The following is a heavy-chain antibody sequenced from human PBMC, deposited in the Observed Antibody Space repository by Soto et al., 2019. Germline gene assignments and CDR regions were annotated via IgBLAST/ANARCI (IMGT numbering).Heavy chain of an antibody. Sequence: QVQLQQWGAGLLKPSETLSLTCAVYGGSFSGYYWSWIRQPPGKGLEWIGEINHSGSTNYNPSLTRRVSISVDTSKNQSSLKLSAVTAADTAVYYCARGRIVVVPAAIKNWFDPWGQGTLVTVSS. CDR2: INHSGST. CDR1: GGSFSGYY. V-gene: IGHV4-34*01. D-gene: IGHD2-2*01. CDR3: ARGRIVVVPAAIKNWFDP. J-gene: IGHJ5*02.